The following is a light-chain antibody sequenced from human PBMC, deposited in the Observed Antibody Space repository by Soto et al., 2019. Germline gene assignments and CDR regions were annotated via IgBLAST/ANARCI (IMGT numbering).Light chain of an antibody. V-gene: IGKV3-15*01. Sequence: EIMMTQSPATLPVSPGQRVTLSCRASQSVGSNLAWYQQTPGQAPRLLIYVASTRATDVPARFSGSGSGTEFTLTISSLQSEDFAVYYCQKYDKWPWTFGQGTKVDIK. CDR3: QKYDKWPWT. J-gene: IGKJ1*01. CDR2: VAS. CDR1: QSVGSN.